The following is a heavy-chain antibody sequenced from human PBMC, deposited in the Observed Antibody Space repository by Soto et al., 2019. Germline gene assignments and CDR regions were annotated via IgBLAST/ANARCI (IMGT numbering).Heavy chain of an antibody. CDR2: IYYSGST. CDR3: ARRDGSGRRRWFDP. D-gene: IGHD3-10*01. J-gene: IGHJ5*02. Sequence: SETLSLTCTVSGGSISSYYWSWIRQPPGKGLEWIGYIYYSGSTNYNPSLKSRVTISVDTSKNQFSLKLSSVTAADTAVYYCARRDGSGRRRWFDPWGQGTLVTVSS. CDR1: GGSISSYY. V-gene: IGHV4-59*08.